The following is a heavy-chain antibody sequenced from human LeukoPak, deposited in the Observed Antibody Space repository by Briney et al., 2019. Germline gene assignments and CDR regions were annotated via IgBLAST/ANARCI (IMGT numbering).Heavy chain of an antibody. CDR2: ISSSSSTI. CDR3: ARDHHRRLYDSQARETFDI. D-gene: IGHD3-22*01. V-gene: IGHV3-48*01. J-gene: IGHJ3*02. Sequence: GGSLRLSCAASEFTFRSYGMHWVRQAPGKGLEWVSYISSSSSTIYYADSVKGRFTISRDNAKNSLYLQMNSLRAGDTALYYCARDHHRRLYDSQARETFDIWGQGTMVTVSS. CDR1: EFTFRSYG.